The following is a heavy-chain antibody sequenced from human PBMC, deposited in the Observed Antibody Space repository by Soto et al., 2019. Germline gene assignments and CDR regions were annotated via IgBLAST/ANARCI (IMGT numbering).Heavy chain of an antibody. D-gene: IGHD6-13*01. V-gene: IGHV3-30-3*01. CDR1: ELTFSSYA. Sequence: GGSLGLSWAATELTFSSYAMRWVRQAPGKGLEWVAVISYDGSNKYYADSVKGRFTISRDNSKNTLYLQMNSLRAEDTAVYYCARGPLGHSSWSFDYWGQGTLVTVSS. CDR3: ARGPLGHSSWSFDY. J-gene: IGHJ4*02. CDR2: ISYDGSNK.